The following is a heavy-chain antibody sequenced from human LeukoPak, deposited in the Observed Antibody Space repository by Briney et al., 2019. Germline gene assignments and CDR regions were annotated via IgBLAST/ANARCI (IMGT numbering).Heavy chain of an antibody. CDR1: GGSFSGYY. D-gene: IGHD4-17*01. Sequence: SETLSLTCAVYGGSFSGYYWSWIRQPPGKGLEWIGEINHSGSTNYNPSLKSRVTISVDTSKNQFSLKLSSVTAADTAVYYCASRRYGYYGMDVWGQGTTVTVSS. CDR2: INHSGST. CDR3: ASRRYGYYGMDV. J-gene: IGHJ6*02. V-gene: IGHV4-34*01.